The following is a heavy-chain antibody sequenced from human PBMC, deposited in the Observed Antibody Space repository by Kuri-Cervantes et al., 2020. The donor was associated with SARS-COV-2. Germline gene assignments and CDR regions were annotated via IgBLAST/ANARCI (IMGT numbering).Heavy chain of an antibody. J-gene: IGHJ6*02. Sequence: GESLKISCAASGFTFSSYDIHWVRQAPGKGLEWVAVISYDGRDTYYGDSVKGRFTISRDNSKNTLYLQMNSLRPEGTGVYYCAKPGSVRGIIREDHYGLDVWGQGTTVTVSS. CDR3: AKPGSVRGIIREDHYGLDV. CDR1: GFTFSSYD. CDR2: ISYDGRDT. V-gene: IGHV3-30*18. D-gene: IGHD3-10*01.